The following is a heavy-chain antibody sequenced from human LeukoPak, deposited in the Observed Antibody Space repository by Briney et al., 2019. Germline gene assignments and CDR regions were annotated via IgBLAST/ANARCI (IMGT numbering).Heavy chain of an antibody. CDR2: FYSRGTT. D-gene: IGHD3-9*01. CDR1: GGSISSYY. V-gene: IGHV4-59*12. J-gene: IGHJ4*02. CDR3: VRDEGLTGYPDY. Sequence: PSETLSLTCTVSGGSISSYYWSWIRQPPGKGLEWIGRFYSRGTTYYNPPLRSRVSLSGDESKNQLSLKMYSVTAADTAVYYCVRDEGLTGYPDYWGQGTLVTVSS.